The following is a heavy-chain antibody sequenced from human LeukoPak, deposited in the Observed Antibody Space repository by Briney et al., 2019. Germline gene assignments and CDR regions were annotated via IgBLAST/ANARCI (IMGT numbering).Heavy chain of an antibody. CDR3: ARVRITIFGVVSPYFDY. V-gene: IGHV4-31*03. Sequence: SETLSLTCTVSGGSISSGGYYWSWIRQHPGKGLEWIGYIYYSGSTYYNPSLKSRVTISVDTSKNQFSLKLSSVTAADTAVYYCARVRITIFGVVSPYFDYWGQGTLVTVSS. CDR1: GGSISSGGYY. D-gene: IGHD3-3*01. J-gene: IGHJ4*02. CDR2: IYYSGST.